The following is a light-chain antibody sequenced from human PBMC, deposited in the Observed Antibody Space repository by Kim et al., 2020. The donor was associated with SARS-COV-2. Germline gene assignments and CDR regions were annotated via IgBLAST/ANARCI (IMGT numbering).Light chain of an antibody. V-gene: IGLV1-40*01. J-gene: IGLJ7*01. CDR1: SSNIGSGYD. CDR2: GNT. CDR3: QSYDSSLSGSV. Sequence: QRVAISCTGSSSNIGSGYDVHWYQQLPGTAPKLLSFGNTNRPSGVPDRFSGSKSATSASLAITGLQAEDEADYYCQSYDSSLSGSVFGGGTQLTVL.